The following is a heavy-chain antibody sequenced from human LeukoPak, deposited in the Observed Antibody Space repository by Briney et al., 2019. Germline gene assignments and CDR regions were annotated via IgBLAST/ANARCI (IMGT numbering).Heavy chain of an antibody. J-gene: IGHJ6*02. CDR2: ISSSSSYI. CDR1: GFTFSSYS. V-gene: IGHV3-21*01. Sequence: PGGSLRLSCAASGFTFSSYSMNWVRQAPGKGLEWVSSISSSSSYIYYADSVKGRFTISRDNAKNSLYLQMNSLRAEDTAVYYCARDSNLYYYGMDVWGQGTTVTVSS. CDR3: ARDSNLYYYGMDV.